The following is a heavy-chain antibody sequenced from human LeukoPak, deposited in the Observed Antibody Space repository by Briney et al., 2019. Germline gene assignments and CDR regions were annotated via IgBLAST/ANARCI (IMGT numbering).Heavy chain of an antibody. CDR3: ARVQYSSSSDYYYGMDV. CDR1: GDSVSSNSAA. D-gene: IGHD6-6*01. CDR2: TYYRSKWYN. J-gene: IGHJ6*02. V-gene: IGHV6-1*01. Sequence: SQTLSLTCAISGDSVSSNSAAWNWIRQSPSRGLEWLGRTYYRSKWYNDYAISVKSRITINPDTYKNQFSLQLNSVTPEDTAVYYCARVQYSSSSDYYYGMDVWGQGTTVTVSS.